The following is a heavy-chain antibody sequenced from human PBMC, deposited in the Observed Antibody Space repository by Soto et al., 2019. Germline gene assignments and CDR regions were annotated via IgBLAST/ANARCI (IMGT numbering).Heavy chain of an antibody. Sequence: GESLKISCKGSGYSFTSYWIGWVRQMPGKGLEWMGIIYPGDSDTRYSPSFQGQVTISADKSISTAYLQLSSLKASDTAMYYCARHVEQLEPGDYYYYYMDVWGKGTTVTVSS. D-gene: IGHD6-6*01. CDR2: IYPGDSDT. J-gene: IGHJ6*03. CDR1: GYSFTSYW. V-gene: IGHV5-51*01. CDR3: ARHVEQLEPGDYYYYYMDV.